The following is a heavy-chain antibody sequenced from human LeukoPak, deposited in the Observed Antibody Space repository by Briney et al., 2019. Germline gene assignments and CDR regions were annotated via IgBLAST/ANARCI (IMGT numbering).Heavy chain of an antibody. CDR2: INDSGST. CDR3: ARGKDYDYVGGTYRSFDY. D-gene: IGHD3-16*02. V-gene: IGHV4-34*01. J-gene: IGHJ4*02. CDR1: GASISSHY. Sequence: SETLSLTCTVAGASISSHYWSWIRQPPGKGLEWIGEINDSGSTNYNPSLKSRVTISVDTSKNQFSLKLSSVTAADTAEYYCARGKDYDYVGGTYRSFDYWGQGTLVTVSS.